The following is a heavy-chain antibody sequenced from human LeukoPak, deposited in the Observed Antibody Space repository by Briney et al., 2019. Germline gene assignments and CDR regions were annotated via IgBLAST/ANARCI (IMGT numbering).Heavy chain of an antibody. D-gene: IGHD5-18*01. CDR1: GYSISSGYY. CDR2: IYHSGSI. J-gene: IGHJ6*03. V-gene: IGHV4-38-2*02. Sequence: SETLSLTCTVSGYSISSGYYWGWIRQPPGKGLEWIVSIYHSGSIYYNPSLKSRVTMSVDTSKNQFSLKLSSVTAADTAVYYCAREGGYSYYKDVWGKGTTVTVSS. CDR3: AREGGYSYYKDV.